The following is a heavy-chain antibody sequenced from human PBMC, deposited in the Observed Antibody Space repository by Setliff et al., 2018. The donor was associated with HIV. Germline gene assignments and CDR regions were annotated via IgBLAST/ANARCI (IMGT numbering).Heavy chain of an antibody. D-gene: IGHD1-1*01. Sequence: GESLKISCITSGFTFGDYVMSWFRQAPGKGLEWVGFIRSKAHGGTTEYAASVEVRFIISRDDSKSIAYLQMNSLKTADTAVYYCTRSNCGSTHCFDYCGKGSMFTTCS. J-gene: IGHJ4*01. CDR1: GFTFGDYV. CDR2: IRSKAHGGTT. V-gene: IGHV3-49*03. CDR3: TRSNCGSTHCFDY.